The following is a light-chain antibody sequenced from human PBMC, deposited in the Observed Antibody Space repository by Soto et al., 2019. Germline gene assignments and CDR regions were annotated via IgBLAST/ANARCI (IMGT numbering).Light chain of an antibody. CDR1: QSISSS. CDR2: GAS. V-gene: IGKV3-15*01. CDR3: QQYDYWPRT. Sequence: DIVMTQSPATLSVPPGESATLSCRSSQSISSSKLAWYQQNPGQAPRLLMYGASNRATGIPARFSGSGSGTEFTLTISSLQSEDVAVYYCQQYDYWPRTFGQGTKVDIK. J-gene: IGKJ1*01.